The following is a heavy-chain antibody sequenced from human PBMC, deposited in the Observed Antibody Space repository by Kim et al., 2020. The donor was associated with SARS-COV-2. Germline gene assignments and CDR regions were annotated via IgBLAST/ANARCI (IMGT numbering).Heavy chain of an antibody. V-gene: IGHV3-30*18. CDR3: AKESSWEMKAAFDY. CDR1: GFTFSSYG. J-gene: IGHJ4*02. D-gene: IGHD2-2*01. CDR2: VSYDGNNK. Sequence: GGSLRLSCAASGFTFSSYGIQWVRQAPGKGLEWVAVVSYDGNNKFYADSVKGRFTISRDNSKNTLSLQMNSLRGEDTAVYYCAKESSWEMKAAFDYWGQGTLVTVSS.